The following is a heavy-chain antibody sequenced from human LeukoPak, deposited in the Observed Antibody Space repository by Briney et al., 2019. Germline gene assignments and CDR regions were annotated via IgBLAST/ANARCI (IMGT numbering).Heavy chain of an antibody. J-gene: IGHJ4*02. Sequence: SETLSLTCAVYGGSFSGYYWSWIRQPPGKGLEWIGEINHSGSTNYNPSLKSRVTISVDTSKNQFSLKLSSVTAADTAVYYCARVTGEEGFDYWGQGTLVTVSS. CDR2: INHSGST. V-gene: IGHV4-34*01. D-gene: IGHD2-21*01. CDR3: ARVTGEEGFDY. CDR1: GGSFSGYY.